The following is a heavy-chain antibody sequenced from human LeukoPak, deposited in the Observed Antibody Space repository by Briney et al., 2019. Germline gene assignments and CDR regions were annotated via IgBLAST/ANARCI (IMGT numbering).Heavy chain of an antibody. CDR2: ISGSGGNT. CDR1: GFTSSSYG. Sequence: GGSLRLSCAASGFTSSSYGMSWVRRAPGKGPEWVSGISGSGGNTYYADSVKGRFTISRDNSQNTLYLQMNTLRAEDTAVYYCAKVVSGYHFDYWGQGTLVTVSS. V-gene: IGHV3-23*01. J-gene: IGHJ4*02. D-gene: IGHD5-12*01. CDR3: AKVVSGYHFDY.